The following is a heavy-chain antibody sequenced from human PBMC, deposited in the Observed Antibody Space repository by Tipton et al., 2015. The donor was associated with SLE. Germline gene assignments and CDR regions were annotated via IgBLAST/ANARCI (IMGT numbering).Heavy chain of an antibody. D-gene: IGHD3/OR15-3a*01. CDR2: SHYSGNT. J-gene: IGHJ4*02. Sequence: TLSLTCTVSGGSISNYYWSWIRQHPGKGLEWIGYSHYSGNTYYNTSLKSRVTISVDTSKNQFSLKLSSVTAADTAVYYCARGGGDFGLKNWGQGTLVTVSS. V-gene: IGHV4-31*03. CDR3: ARGGGDFGLKN. CDR1: GGSISNYY.